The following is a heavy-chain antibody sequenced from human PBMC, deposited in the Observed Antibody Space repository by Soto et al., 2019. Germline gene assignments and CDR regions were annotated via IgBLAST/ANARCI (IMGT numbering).Heavy chain of an antibody. J-gene: IGHJ3*02. D-gene: IGHD3-3*01. CDR2: ITKTGRST. CDR3: TKDAEAYDFAFDK. Sequence: EVQLLESGGGLVQPGGSLRLSGATSGFSFSNYGMNGVRQAQGKGLEWVSGITKTGRSTFIADSVRGRFTISRDNLKNIMYLQMNSLRVDDTALYYCTKDAEAYDFAFDKWGQGTMVTVTS. CDR1: GFSFSNYG. V-gene: IGHV3-23*01.